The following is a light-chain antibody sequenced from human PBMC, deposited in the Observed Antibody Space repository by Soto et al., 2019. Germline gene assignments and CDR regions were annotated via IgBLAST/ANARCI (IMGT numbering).Light chain of an antibody. J-gene: IGLJ1*01. V-gene: IGLV2-14*01. CDR2: EVR. Sequence: QSVLTQPASVSGSPGQSITISCAGTMRDVGAYNLVSWYQQHPGRAPQLIIYEVRNRPSGISFRFSGSKSGNTASLTISGLQAEDEADYYCSSYTSKSSLIFGSGTKV. CDR3: SSYTSKSSLI. CDR1: MRDVGAYNL.